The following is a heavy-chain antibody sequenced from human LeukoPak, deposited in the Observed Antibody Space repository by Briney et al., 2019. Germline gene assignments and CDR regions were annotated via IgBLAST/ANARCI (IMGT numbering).Heavy chain of an antibody. V-gene: IGHV3-48*03. CDR3: ARMAPIKPFEH. J-gene: IGHJ4*02. D-gene: IGHD5-24*01. Sequence: PGGSLRLSCAASGFTFSSYEMNWVRQAPGKGLEWISYITSGGGTIYYADSVKGRFTISRDNAKNSLYLQMNSLRAEDTAVYYCARMAPIKPFEHWGQGTLVTVSS. CDR1: GFTFSSYE. CDR2: ITSGGGTI.